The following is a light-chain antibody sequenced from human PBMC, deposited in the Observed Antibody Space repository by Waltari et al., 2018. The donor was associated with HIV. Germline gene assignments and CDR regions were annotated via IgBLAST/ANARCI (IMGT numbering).Light chain of an antibody. J-gene: IGKJ1*01. Sequence: DIEMTQSPSSLSASIGGRVPITCRSSQSIRSNLNWYQQKPGKAPKLLIYAASSLQSGVPSRFSGSGSGTDFTLTISSLQPEDFVTYHCEQSYNSPRTFGQGTKVEIK. CDR1: QSIRSN. CDR2: AAS. CDR3: EQSYNSPRT. V-gene: IGKV1-39*01.